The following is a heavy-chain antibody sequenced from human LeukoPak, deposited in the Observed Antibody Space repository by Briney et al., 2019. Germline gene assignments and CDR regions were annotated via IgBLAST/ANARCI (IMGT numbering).Heavy chain of an antibody. CDR3: ARQGSTPWFDP. V-gene: IGHV4-4*09. CDR2: IYTSGST. J-gene: IGHJ5*02. Sequence: SSETLSLTCTVSGGSLSAYYWSWIRQPPGKGLELIGYIYTSGSTNYNPSLKSRATISVDTSKNQFSLKLSSVTAADTAVYYCARQGSTPWFDPWGQGTLVTVSS. CDR1: GGSLSAYY.